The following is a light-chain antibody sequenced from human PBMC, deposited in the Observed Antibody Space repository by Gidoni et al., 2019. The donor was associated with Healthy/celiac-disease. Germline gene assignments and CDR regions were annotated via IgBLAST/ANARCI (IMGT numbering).Light chain of an antibody. J-gene: IGKJ4*01. CDR1: QSVSSY. Sequence: IVLTQSPATLSLSPGERATLSCRASQSVSSYLAWYQQKPGQAPRLLIYDASNRATGIPARFSGSGAGTDFTLTISSLEREDVAVDYCQQRSNWPPRLTFGGGTKVEIK. V-gene: IGKV3-11*01. CDR2: DAS. CDR3: QQRSNWPPRLT.